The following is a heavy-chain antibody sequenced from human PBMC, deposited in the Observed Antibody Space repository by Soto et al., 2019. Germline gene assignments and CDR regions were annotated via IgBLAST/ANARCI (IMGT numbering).Heavy chain of an antibody. V-gene: IGHV3-23*01. D-gene: IGHD3-22*01. CDR2: ISGSGGST. CDR1: GFTFNNFA. CDR3: AKGVQFYYDSAEGWFDP. Sequence: GGSLRLSCVASGFTFNNFAMNWVRQAPGKGLEWVSGISGSGGSTYYADPVKGRFTASRDNSKNTLYLQMNGLRVEDTAVYYCAKGVQFYYDSAEGWFDPWGQGTLVTVSS. J-gene: IGHJ5*02.